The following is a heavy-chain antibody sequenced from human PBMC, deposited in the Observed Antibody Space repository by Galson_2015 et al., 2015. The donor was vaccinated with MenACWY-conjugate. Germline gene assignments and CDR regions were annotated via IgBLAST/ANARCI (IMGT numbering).Heavy chain of an antibody. CDR1: GFTFSGYY. V-gene: IGHV3-23*01. Sequence: SLRLSCAASGFTFSGYYMSWVRQAPGKGLEWVSAISGSGGSTYYADSVKGRFTISRDNSKNTLYLQMNSLRAEDTAVYYCAKEHILTGYSPGTHAFDIWGQGTMVTVSS. D-gene: IGHD3-9*01. J-gene: IGHJ3*02. CDR2: ISGSGGST. CDR3: AKEHILTGYSPGTHAFDI.